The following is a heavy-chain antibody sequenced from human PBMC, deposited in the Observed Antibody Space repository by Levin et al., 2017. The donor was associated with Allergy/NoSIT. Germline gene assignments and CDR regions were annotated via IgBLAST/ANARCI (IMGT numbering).Heavy chain of an antibody. CDR3: ARAGGLELGIFDY. CDR2: ISNDAINT. D-gene: IGHD7-27*01. V-gene: IGHV3-30*04. J-gene: IGHJ4*02. CDR1: GFTFSGHA. Sequence: PGGSLRLSCAASGFTFSGHAMHWVRQAPGKGLEWVAVISNDAINTYYTDFVKGRFSISRDDSKSTLYLQMNSLRVEDTAMYYCARAGGLELGIFDYWGQGNLVTVSS.